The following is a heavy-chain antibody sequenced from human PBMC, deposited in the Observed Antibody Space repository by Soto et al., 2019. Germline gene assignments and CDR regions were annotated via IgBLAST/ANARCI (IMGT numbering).Heavy chain of an antibody. V-gene: IGHV4-34*01. Sequence: QVQLQQWGAGLLKPSETLSLTCAVYGGSFSGYYWSWIRQPPGKGLEWIGEINHSGSTNYNPSLKRRVTISVDTSNNQFSLKLSSVTAADTAVYYCARLPRGYNYGMDVWGQGTTVTVSS. CDR1: GGSFSGYY. CDR3: ARLPRGYNYGMDV. J-gene: IGHJ6*02. CDR2: INHSGST.